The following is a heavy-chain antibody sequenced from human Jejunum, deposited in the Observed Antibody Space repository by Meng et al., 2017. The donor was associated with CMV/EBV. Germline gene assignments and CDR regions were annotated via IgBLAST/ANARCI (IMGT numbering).Heavy chain of an antibody. D-gene: IGHD3-3*01. CDR3: VRALEDDFWGGYYPERGIDV. J-gene: IGHJ6*02. CDR1: YG. Sequence: YGVPWVRGAPGKGLEWVSAVIGIGGATYYADSMKGRFTTSRDNSKNMLYIQMNSLRAGDTATYYCVRALEDDFWGGYYPERGIDVWGRGTTVTVSS. V-gene: IGHV3-23*01. CDR2: VIGIGGAT.